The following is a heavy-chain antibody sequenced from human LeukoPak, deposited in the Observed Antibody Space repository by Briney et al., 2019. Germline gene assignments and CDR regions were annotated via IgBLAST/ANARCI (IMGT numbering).Heavy chain of an antibody. V-gene: IGHV4-61*02. CDR1: TGSISSGSHW. CDR2: ISSSGST. J-gene: IGHJ3*02. CDR3: ARGLYSGFSRNVFDI. Sequence: SQTLSLTCTVSTGSISSGSHWWTWIRQPAGKGLEWIGRISSSGSTNYDPSLKSRVTISVDTSKNQFSLKLSSVTAADTAVYYCARGLYSGFSRNVFDIWGQGTMVTISS. D-gene: IGHD5-12*01.